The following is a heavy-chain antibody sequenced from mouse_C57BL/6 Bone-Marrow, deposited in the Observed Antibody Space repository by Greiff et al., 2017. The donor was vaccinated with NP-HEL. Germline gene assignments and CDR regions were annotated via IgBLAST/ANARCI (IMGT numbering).Heavy chain of an antibody. CDR2: ISYDGSN. Sequence: EVQLQQSGPGLVKPSQSLSLTCSVTGYSITSGYYWNWIRQFPGNKLEWMGYISYDGSNNYNPSLKNRISITRDTSKNQFFLKLNSVTTEDTATYYCAREGVLWDWGQGTTLTVSS. D-gene: IGHD1-1*02. CDR3: AREGVLWD. CDR1: GYSITSGYY. V-gene: IGHV3-6*01. J-gene: IGHJ2*01.